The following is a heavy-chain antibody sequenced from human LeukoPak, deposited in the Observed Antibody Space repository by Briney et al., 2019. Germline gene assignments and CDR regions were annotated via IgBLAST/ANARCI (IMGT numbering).Heavy chain of an antibody. J-gene: IGHJ5*02. V-gene: IGHV4-34*01. CDR3: ASRASDTVVQNINWFDP. Sequence: GSLRLSCAASGFTVSSNYMSWVRQPPGKGLEWIGEINHSGSTNYNPSLKSRVTISVDTSKNQFSLKLSSVTAADTAVYYCASRASDTVVQNINWFDPWGQGTLVTVSS. D-gene: IGHD4-23*01. CDR2: INHSGST. CDR1: GFTVSSNY.